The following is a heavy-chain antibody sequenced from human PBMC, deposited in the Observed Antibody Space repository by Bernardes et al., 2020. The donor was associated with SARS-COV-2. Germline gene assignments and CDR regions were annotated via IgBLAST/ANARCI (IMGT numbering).Heavy chain of an antibody. CDR2: ISSSSSYI. Sequence: GGSLRLSCAASGFTFSSYSMNWVRQAPGKGLEWVSSISSSSSYIYYADSVKGRFTISRDNAKNSLYLQMNSLRAEDTAVYYCARDHLGSSPGDWFDPWGQGTLVTVSS. V-gene: IGHV3-21*01. CDR3: ARDHLGSSPGDWFDP. CDR1: GFTFSSYS. D-gene: IGHD6-13*01. J-gene: IGHJ5*02.